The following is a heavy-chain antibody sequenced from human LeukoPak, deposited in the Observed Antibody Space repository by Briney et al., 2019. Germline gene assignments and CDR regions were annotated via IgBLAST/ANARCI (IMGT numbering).Heavy chain of an antibody. V-gene: IGHV3-7*05. J-gene: IGHJ4*02. Sequence: GGSLRLSCEVSGFTFSSFWMNWVRQAPGKGLEWVANIKQDGSEKWYVDSVKGRFTISRDNAKNSVFLQMNSLRAEDTAVYYCARDATPPGIIFDYWGQGTLVTVSS. CDR1: GFTFSSFW. D-gene: IGHD3-16*01. CDR2: IKQDGSEK. CDR3: ARDATPPGIIFDY.